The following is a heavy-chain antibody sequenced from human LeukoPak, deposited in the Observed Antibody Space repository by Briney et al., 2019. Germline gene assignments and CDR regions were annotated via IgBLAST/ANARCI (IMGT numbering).Heavy chain of an antibody. D-gene: IGHD6-13*01. CDR2: ISWNSGSI. CDR3: AKDRGYSSSWYDY. CDR1: GFTFDDYA. J-gene: IGHJ4*02. Sequence: GGSLRLSCAASGFTFDDYAMHWVRQAPGKGLEWVSGISWNSGSIGYADSVKGRFTISRDNAKNSLYLQMNGLRAEDTALYYCAKDRGYSSSWYDYWGQGTLVTVSS. V-gene: IGHV3-9*01.